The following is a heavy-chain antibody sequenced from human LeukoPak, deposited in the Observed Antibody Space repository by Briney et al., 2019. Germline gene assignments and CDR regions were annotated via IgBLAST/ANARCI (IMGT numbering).Heavy chain of an antibody. CDR2: IGTAGDT. V-gene: IGHV3-13*01. J-gene: IGHJ6*02. CDR1: GFTFSSYD. CDR3: ARDYYGSGGPSQHQYYYYYGMDV. D-gene: IGHD3-10*01. Sequence: GGSLRLSCAASGFTFSSYDMHWVRQATGKGLEWVSAIGTAGDTYYPGSVKGRFTISRENAKNSLYLQMNSLRAGDTAVYYCARDYYGSGGPSQHQYYYYYGMDVWGQGTTVTVSS.